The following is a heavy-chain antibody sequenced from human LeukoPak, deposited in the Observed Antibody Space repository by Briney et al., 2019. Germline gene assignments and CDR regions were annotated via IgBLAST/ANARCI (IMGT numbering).Heavy chain of an antibody. J-gene: IGHJ4*02. CDR1: GFTFSSYT. CDR2: IGGSDGGAT. CDR3: AKGGTADLAYIDY. D-gene: IGHD1/OR15-1a*01. Sequence: GRSLRLSCVASGFTFSSYTMSWVRQTPGKGLEWVSTIGGSDGGATNYAASVRGRFTISRDNSKNTLYLQMNSLRAEDTATYYCAKGGTADLAYIDYWGQGALVTVSS. V-gene: IGHV3-23*01.